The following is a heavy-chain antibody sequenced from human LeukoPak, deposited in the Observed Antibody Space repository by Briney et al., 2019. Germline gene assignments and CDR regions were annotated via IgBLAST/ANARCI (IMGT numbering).Heavy chain of an antibody. CDR3: ARDYKIPQQYCSITSCYLFDY. CDR2: IYPSDGST. Sequence: AASVKVSCKASGCTFTSYYMHWVRQAPGQGLEWMGIIYPSDGSTTYAQDFQGRVTMTRDTSTSTVYMELSSLRSEDTAVYYCARDYKIPQQYCSITSCYLFDYWGQGTLVTVSS. D-gene: IGHD2-2*01. J-gene: IGHJ4*02. CDR1: GCTFTSYY. V-gene: IGHV1-46*01.